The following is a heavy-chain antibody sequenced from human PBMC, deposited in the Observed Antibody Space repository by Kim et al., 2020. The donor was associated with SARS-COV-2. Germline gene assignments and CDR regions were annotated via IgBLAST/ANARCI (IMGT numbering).Heavy chain of an antibody. CDR3: VGAPRP. J-gene: IGHJ5*02. Sequence: GGSLRLSCAASGFSFSDYDMNWIRQAPGKGLEWLAYINSDGSSTKYADSVNGRFTISRDNDRKSLSLQMNSLTPEDTAMYYCVGAPRPWGQGTLVTVS. V-gene: IGHV3-11*01. CDR1: GFSFSDYD. CDR2: INSDGSST.